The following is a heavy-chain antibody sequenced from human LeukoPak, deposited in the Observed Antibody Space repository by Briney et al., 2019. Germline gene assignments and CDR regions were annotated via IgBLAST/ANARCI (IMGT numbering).Heavy chain of an antibody. CDR2: IYHSWST. CDR3: ARGEMATIEDAFDI. V-gene: IGHV4-38-2*02. Sequence: PSETLSLTCTVSGHSISSGDFWGRIRQPPGKGLEWIGSIYHSWSTHYNPSLKSRVTISIITSKHQFSLKLSSVTAADTAVYYCARGEMATIEDAFDIWGQGTMVTVSS. CDR1: GHSISSGDF. D-gene: IGHD5-24*01. J-gene: IGHJ3*02.